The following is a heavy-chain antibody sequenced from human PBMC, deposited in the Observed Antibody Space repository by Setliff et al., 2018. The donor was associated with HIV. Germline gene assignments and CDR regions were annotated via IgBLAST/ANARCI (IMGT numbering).Heavy chain of an antibody. J-gene: IGHJ5*02. CDR2: IFHSGST. Sequence: SETLSLRLSCAASGFTFSSYAMSWVRQPPGKGLEWIGEIFHSGSTSYNPSLKSRVTMSVDTSKNQFSLKLSSVTAADTAVYYCARGVGSYGKGNWFDPWGQGTLVTVSS. CDR3: ARGVGSYGKGNWFDP. CDR1: GFTFSSYA. D-gene: IGHD1-26*01. V-gene: IGHV4-34*01.